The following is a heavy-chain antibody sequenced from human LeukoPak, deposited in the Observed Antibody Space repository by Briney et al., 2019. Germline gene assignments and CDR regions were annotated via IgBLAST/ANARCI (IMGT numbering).Heavy chain of an antibody. J-gene: IGHJ3*02. CDR2: ISGGGGNS. CDR1: KLAFRSYA. D-gene: IGHD1-26*01. V-gene: IGHV3-23*01. CDR3: GKNRYSGSLSPFDI. Sequence: GGSLGLSCAASKLAFRSYAMSWVRQAPGKGLEWVSAISGGGGNSYYADSVKGRFTISRDNSKNTLYLQMNSLRAEDTAVYYCGKNRYSGSLSPFDIWGQGTMVTVSS.